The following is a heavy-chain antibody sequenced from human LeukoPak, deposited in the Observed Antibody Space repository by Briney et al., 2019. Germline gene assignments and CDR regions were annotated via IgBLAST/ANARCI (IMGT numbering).Heavy chain of an antibody. CDR1: GFTFDDYG. D-gene: IGHD6-25*01. Sequence: GGSLRLSCAASGFTFDDYGMHWVRQVPGKGLEWLSVISGDGVRADYADSVKGRFTVSRDNSKNSLYLQMNSLRTEDTALYYCAKEKYSSGFSDFDYWGQGTLVTVSS. V-gene: IGHV3-43*02. J-gene: IGHJ4*02. CDR3: AKEKYSSGFSDFDY. CDR2: ISGDGVRA.